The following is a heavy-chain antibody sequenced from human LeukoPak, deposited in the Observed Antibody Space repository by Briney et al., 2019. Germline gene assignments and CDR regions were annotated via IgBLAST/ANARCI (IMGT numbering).Heavy chain of an antibody. J-gene: IGHJ5*02. CDR3: ARAFMVRGVIYWFDP. Sequence: SVKVSCRASGGPFSSYAISWVRQAPGQGLEWMGGIIPIFGTANYAQTFQGRVTITADASTTTAYMELSSLRSEDTGVYYCARAFMVRGVIYWFDPWGQGTLVTVSS. D-gene: IGHD3-10*01. V-gene: IGHV1-69*01. CDR1: GGPFSSYA. CDR2: IIPIFGTA.